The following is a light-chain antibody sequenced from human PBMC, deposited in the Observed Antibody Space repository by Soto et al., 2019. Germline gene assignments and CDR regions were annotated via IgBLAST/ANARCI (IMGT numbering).Light chain of an antibody. CDR3: QQYDISPWT. Sequence: EKVMTQSPATLSVSPGERATLSCRASQSVRSNLAWYQQNPGQAPRLLIYDASNRTTGIPARFSGSGSGTDFTLTIIRLEPEDFAVYYCQQYDISPWTFGQGTKVDIK. CDR2: DAS. V-gene: IGKV3D-15*01. J-gene: IGKJ1*01. CDR1: QSVRSN.